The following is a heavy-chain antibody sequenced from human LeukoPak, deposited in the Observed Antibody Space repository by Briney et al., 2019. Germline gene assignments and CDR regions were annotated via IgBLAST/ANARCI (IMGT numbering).Heavy chain of an antibody. CDR1: GFTFSSYA. J-gene: IGHJ5*02. D-gene: IGHD3-22*01. Sequence: PGGSLRLSCAASGFTFSSYAMSWVRQAPGKELEWVSAISGSGGSTYYADSVKGRFTISRDNSKNTLYLQMNSLRAEDTAVYYCAKDSFYYYDSSGSYNWFDPWGQGTLVTVSS. V-gene: IGHV3-23*01. CDR2: ISGSGGST. CDR3: AKDSFYYYDSSGSYNWFDP.